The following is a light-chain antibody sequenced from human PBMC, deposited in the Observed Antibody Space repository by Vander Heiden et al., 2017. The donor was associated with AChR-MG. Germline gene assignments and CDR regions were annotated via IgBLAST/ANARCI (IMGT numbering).Light chain of an antibody. Sequence: QSALTQPRAVSGSLGQSVTISCARTSSDVGANNFVSWYKQHPGKAPKVKIFDVSKRPSGVPDRFSGSKSGNTASLTISGLQAEDEADYFCCSYAGSYTWVFGGGTKLTVL. V-gene: IGLV2-11*01. CDR3: CSYAGSYTWV. CDR1: SSDVGANNF. J-gene: IGLJ3*02. CDR2: DVS.